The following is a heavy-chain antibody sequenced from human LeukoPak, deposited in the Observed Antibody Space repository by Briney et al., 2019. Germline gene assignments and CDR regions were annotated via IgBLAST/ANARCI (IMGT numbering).Heavy chain of an antibody. CDR2: IHYSGNT. CDR1: GDSIRNYY. Sequence: SETLSLTCTVSGDSIRNYYWSWIRQPPAKGLEWVGHIHYSGNTYYNPSLKSRVTISGDMSKNQFSLKLSSVTAADTAVYYCARRRLNWGAFDIWGQGTMVTVSS. V-gene: IGHV4-59*08. J-gene: IGHJ3*02. CDR3: ARRRLNWGAFDI. D-gene: IGHD7-27*01.